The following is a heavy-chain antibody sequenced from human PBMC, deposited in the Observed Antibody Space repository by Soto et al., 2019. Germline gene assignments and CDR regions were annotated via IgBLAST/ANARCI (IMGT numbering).Heavy chain of an antibody. CDR2: IDPSDSYT. Sequence: GESLKISCKGSGYSFTSYWISWVRQMPGKGLEWMGRIDPSDSYTNYSPSFQGHVTISADKSISTAYLQWSSLKASDTAMYYCASIGQTEDYYGMDVWGQGTTVTVSS. J-gene: IGHJ6*02. V-gene: IGHV5-10-1*01. CDR3: ASIGQTEDYYGMDV. D-gene: IGHD1-26*01. CDR1: GYSFTSYW.